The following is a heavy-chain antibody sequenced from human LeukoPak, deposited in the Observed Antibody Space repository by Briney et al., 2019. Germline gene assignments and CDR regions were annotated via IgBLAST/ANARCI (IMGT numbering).Heavy chain of an antibody. Sequence: GGSLRLSCTASGFIFSTYWMSWVRQAPGKGLEWVANIKEDGSESHYVDSVKGRFTISRDNAKNTLYLQMNSLRAEDTAVYYCAGSYYYGMDVWGQGTTVTVSS. CDR3: AGSYYYGMDV. CDR2: IKEDGSES. CDR1: GFIFSTYW. V-gene: IGHV3-7*01. J-gene: IGHJ6*02.